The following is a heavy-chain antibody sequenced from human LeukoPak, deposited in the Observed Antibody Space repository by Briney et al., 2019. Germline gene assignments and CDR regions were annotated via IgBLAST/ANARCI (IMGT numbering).Heavy chain of an antibody. CDR2: IYTSGST. D-gene: IGHD1-26*01. V-gene: IGHV4-4*07. CDR1: GGSISSYY. CDR3: ARENSGDYRFDY. J-gene: IGHJ4*02. Sequence: PSETLSLTCTVSGGSISSYYWSWIRQPAGKGLEWIGRIYTSGSTDYNPSLKSRVTMSVDTSKHHFSLRLSSLTAADTAMYYCARENSGDYRFDYWGEGTLVTVSS.